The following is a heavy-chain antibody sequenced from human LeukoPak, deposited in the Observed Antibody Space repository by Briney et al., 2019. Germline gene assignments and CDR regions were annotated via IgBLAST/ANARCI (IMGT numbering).Heavy chain of an antibody. J-gene: IGHJ4*02. D-gene: IGHD6-19*01. Sequence: PSETLSLTCTVSGGSISSYYWNWIRQPPGKGLEWIGHIYYSGSTNYNPSLKSRVTISVDTSKNQFSLKLSSVTAADTAVYYCARHLIAVAGTGVDYWGQGTLVTVSS. V-gene: IGHV4-59*08. CDR1: GGSISSYY. CDR3: ARHLIAVAGTGVDY. CDR2: IYYSGST.